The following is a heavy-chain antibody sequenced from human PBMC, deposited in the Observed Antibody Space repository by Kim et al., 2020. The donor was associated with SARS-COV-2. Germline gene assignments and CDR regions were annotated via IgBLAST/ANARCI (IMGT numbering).Heavy chain of an antibody. CDR1: GFTFSNAW. D-gene: IGHD3-3*01. CDR3: TTSATIRFLEWLFLDY. Sequence: GGSLRLSCAASGFTFSNAWMSWVRQAPGKGLEWVGRIKSKTDGGTTDYAAPVKGRYTISRDDSKNTLYLQMNSLKTEDTAVYYCTTSATIRFLEWLFLDYRGQGTRDTVSS. V-gene: IGHV3-15*01. J-gene: IGHJ4*02. CDR2: IKSKTDGGTT.